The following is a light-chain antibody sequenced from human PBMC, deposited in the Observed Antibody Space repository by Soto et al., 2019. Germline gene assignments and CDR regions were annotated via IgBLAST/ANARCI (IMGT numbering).Light chain of an antibody. Sequence: IQLTQSPSSLSASVGDRVTITCRASQDISRWLAWFQQHPGKAPKLLIYVASTLQSGVPSRFSGGGSGTDFTLTISSLQPEDFATYYCQQAYSFPFTFGGGTKVDIK. CDR2: VAS. CDR3: QQAYSFPFT. V-gene: IGKV1-12*01. CDR1: QDISRW. J-gene: IGKJ4*01.